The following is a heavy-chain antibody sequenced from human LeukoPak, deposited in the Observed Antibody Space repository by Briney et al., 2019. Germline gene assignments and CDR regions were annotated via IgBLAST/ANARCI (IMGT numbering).Heavy chain of an antibody. Sequence: PGGSLKLSCAAPGFTFSASEMHWVRQASGKGLEWVANIKQDGSEKYYVDSVKGRFTISRDNAKNSLYLQMNSLRAEDTAVYYCASSGWNDDGIDYWGQGTLVTVSS. CDR1: GFTFSASE. D-gene: IGHD1-1*01. CDR3: ASSGWNDDGIDY. V-gene: IGHV3-7*02. CDR2: IKQDGSEK. J-gene: IGHJ4*02.